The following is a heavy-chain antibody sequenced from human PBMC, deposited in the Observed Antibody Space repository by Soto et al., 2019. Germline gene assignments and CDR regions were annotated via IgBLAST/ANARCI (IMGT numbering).Heavy chain of an antibody. V-gene: IGHV1-18*01. D-gene: IGHD3-16*01. J-gene: IGHJ6*02. CDR3: ARGGYYDNAWGKLSHYGLDV. Sequence: QVQLVQSAAEVKKPGASVKVSCKASGYTFIRYGITWVRQAPGQGLEWMGWISAYNDYTIYAQKLQGRVTMTTDTSTRTVSMELRSLKSDATAVYYCARGGYYDNAWGKLSHYGLDVWGQGTSVTVSS. CDR2: ISAYNDYT. CDR1: GYTFIRYG.